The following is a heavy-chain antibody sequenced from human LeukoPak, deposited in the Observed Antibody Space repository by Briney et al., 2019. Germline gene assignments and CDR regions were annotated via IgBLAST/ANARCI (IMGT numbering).Heavy chain of an antibody. V-gene: IGHV1-69*04. J-gene: IGHJ6*02. CDR2: IIPIFGIA. D-gene: IGHD2-2*01. Sequence: ASVKVSCKASGGTFSSYAISWVRQAPGQGLEWMGRIIPIFGIANYAQKFQGGVTITADKSTSTAYMELSSLRSEDTAVYYCARAQYCSSTSCYLGYYYYGMDVWGQGTTVTVSS. CDR1: GGTFSSYA. CDR3: ARAQYCSSTSCYLGYYYYGMDV.